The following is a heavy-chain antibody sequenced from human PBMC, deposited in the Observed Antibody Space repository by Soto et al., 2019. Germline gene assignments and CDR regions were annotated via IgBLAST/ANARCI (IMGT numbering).Heavy chain of an antibody. CDR3: ATGPLIVAATTDWFNP. Sequence: ASVKVSCKVSGYTLTELSMHWVRQAPGKGLEWMGGFDPEDGETIYAQKFQGRVTMTEDTSTDTAYMELSSLRSEDTAVYYCATGPLIVAATTDWFNPWGQAPLVTGSS. CDR2: FDPEDGET. J-gene: IGHJ5*02. CDR1: GYTLTELS. V-gene: IGHV1-24*01. D-gene: IGHD1-26*01.